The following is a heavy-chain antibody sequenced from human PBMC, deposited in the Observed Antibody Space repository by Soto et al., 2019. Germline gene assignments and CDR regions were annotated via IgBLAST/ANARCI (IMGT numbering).Heavy chain of an antibody. V-gene: IGHV3-23*01. CDR1: GFTFSRYA. Sequence: PGGSLRLSCAASGFTFSRYAMSWVRQAPGKGLEWVSALSGSGYTTYYADSVKGRFTISRDNSNNTLYLQMNSLRVEDTAVYFCARWDSFGYYFDSWGQGTPVTAPQ. J-gene: IGHJ4*02. CDR2: LSGSGYTT. CDR3: ARWDSFGYYFDS. D-gene: IGHD5-18*01.